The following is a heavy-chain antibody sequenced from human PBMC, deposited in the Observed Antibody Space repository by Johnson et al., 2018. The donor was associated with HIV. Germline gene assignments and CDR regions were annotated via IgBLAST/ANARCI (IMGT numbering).Heavy chain of an antibody. Sequence: VQLVESGGGLVQPGRSLRLSCADSGFTFDDYGMSWVRQAPGKGLEWVSGINWNGGSTGYADSVKGRFTISRDNAKNSLYLQMNSLRAEDTAVYYCARGEGGTYLPDAFDIWGQGTMVTVSS. CDR3: ARGEGGTYLPDAFDI. J-gene: IGHJ3*02. V-gene: IGHV3-20*04. CDR1: GFTFDDYG. CDR2: INWNGGST. D-gene: IGHD1-26*01.